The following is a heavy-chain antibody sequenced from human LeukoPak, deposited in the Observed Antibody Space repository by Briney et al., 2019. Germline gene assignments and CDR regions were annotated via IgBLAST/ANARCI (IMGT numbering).Heavy chain of an antibody. CDR3: ARDRSSSGYGYYFDY. CDR1: GFTFSSYA. V-gene: IGHV3-23*01. CDR2: ISGSGGST. D-gene: IGHD5-18*01. J-gene: IGHJ4*02. Sequence: GGSLRLSCAASGFTFSSYAMSWVRQAPGKGLEWVSAISGSGGSTYYADSVKGRFTISRDNSKNTLYLQMNSLRAEDTAVYYCARDRSSSGYGYYFDYWGQGTLVTVSS.